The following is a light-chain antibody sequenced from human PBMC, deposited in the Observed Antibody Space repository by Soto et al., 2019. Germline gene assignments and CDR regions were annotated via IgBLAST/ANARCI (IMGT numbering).Light chain of an antibody. CDR3: QQYLREST. J-gene: IGKJ1*01. CDR1: QSINAW. V-gene: IGKV1-5*01. CDR2: DVS. Sequence: DIPMTQSPSTLSASVGDRVTITCRASQSINAWLAWYQQKPGKAPKLLVYDVSTLDSEVPSRFSARASGTEYTLTIGFEESDVFLTYYCQQYLRESTFGQGARV.